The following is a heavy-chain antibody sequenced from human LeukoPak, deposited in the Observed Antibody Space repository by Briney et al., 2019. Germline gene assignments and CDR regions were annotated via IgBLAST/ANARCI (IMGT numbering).Heavy chain of an antibody. D-gene: IGHD3-10*01. J-gene: IGHJ4*02. CDR3: ARHSFPMVRGVPYYFDY. CDR2: IYSGDFDV. CDR1: GYNFTSYW. V-gene: IGHV5-51*01. Sequence: GESLQISCQGSGYNFTSYWIGWVRQMRGKGLEWMGIIYSGDFDVRYSPSFQGQVTISADKSISTAYLQWSSLKASDTAMYYCARHSFPMVRGVPYYFDYWGQGTLVTVSS.